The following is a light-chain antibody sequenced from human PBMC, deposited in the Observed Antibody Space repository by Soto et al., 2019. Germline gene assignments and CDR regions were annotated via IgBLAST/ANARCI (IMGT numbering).Light chain of an antibody. CDR3: QQSYSTPLT. CDR1: QSISSY. J-gene: IGKJ4*01. CDR2: AAS. V-gene: IGKV1-39*01. Sequence: DIQMTQSPSSLSASVGDRVTITCRASQSISSYLNWYQQKPGKAPKLLIYAASSLQSGVPSRFSGSGSGTDFTLTISSQQPEDFATYYCQQSYSTPLTFGGGNKVEIK.